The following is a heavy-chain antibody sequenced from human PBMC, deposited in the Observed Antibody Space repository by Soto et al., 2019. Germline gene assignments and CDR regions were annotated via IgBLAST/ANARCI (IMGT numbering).Heavy chain of an antibody. CDR3: ARQIYDSDTGPNFQYYFDS. J-gene: IGHJ4*02. V-gene: IGHV5-10-1*01. D-gene: IGHD3-22*01. CDR1: GYSFAGYW. CDR2: IDPSDSQT. Sequence: GESLKISCRGSGYSFAGYWITWVRQKPGKGLEWMGRIDPSDSQTYYSPSFRGHVTISVTKSITTVFLQWSSLRASDTAMYYCARQIYDSDTGPNFQYYFDSWGQGTPVTVS.